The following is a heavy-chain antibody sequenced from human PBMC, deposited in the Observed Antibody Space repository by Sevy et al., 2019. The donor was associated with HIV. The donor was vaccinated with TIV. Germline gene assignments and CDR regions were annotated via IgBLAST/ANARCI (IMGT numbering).Heavy chain of an antibody. J-gene: IGHJ4*01. CDR3: ARDGGCSTTSCLLYFDY. CDR1: GFPFSSNA. D-gene: IGHD2-2*01. CDR2: ISSSSRYI. V-gene: IGHV3-21*01. Sequence: GGSLRLSCEASGFPFSSNAMSWVRQAPGKGLEWVSSISSSSRYIYYADSVKGRFTISRDNAKNSVYLQMNSLRTEDTAVYYCARDGGCSTTSCLLYFDYWGQGTLVTVSS.